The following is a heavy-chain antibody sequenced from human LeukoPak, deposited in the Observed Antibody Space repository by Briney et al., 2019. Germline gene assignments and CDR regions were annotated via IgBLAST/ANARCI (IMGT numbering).Heavy chain of an antibody. CDR1: GFTFSSYA. V-gene: IGHV3-23*01. CDR3: AKDLSSSGFRIDY. J-gene: IGHJ4*02. CDR2: TSDSGGST. Sequence: PGGSLRLSCAASGFTFSSYAMSWVRQAPGKGLEWVSTTSDSGGSTYYADSVKGRFTISRDNSKNTLSLQMNSLRAEDTAKYYCAKDLSSSGFRIDYWGQGTLVTVSS. D-gene: IGHD6-19*01.